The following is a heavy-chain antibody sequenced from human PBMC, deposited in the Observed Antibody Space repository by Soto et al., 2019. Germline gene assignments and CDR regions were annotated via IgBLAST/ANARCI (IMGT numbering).Heavy chain of an antibody. D-gene: IGHD6-19*01. Sequence: QVQLVQSGAEVKKPGSPVKVSCKASGGTFSSYAISWVRQAPGQGLEWMGGIIPIFGTANYAQKFQCRVTITADESTSTAYMELSSLISEDTAVYYCARGAVAESSYYYGMDVWCQGTTVTVSS. CDR3: ARGAVAESSYYYGMDV. J-gene: IGHJ6*02. V-gene: IGHV1-69*01. CDR1: GGTFSSYA. CDR2: IIPIFGTA.